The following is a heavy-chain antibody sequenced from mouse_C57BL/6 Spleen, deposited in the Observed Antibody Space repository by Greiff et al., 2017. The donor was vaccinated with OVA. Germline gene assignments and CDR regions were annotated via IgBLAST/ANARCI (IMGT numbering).Heavy chain of an antibody. V-gene: IGHV5-6*01. CDR2: ISSGGSYT. CDR1: GFTFSSYG. J-gene: IGHJ3*01. D-gene: IGHD2-1*01. CDR3: ARHGNYVGRFAY. Sequence: DVQLVESGGDLVKPGGSLKLSCAASGFTFSSYGMSWVRQTPDKRLEWVATISSGGSYTYYPDSVKGRFTISRDNAKNTLYLQMSRLKSEDTAMYYCARHGNYVGRFAYWGQGTLVTVSA.